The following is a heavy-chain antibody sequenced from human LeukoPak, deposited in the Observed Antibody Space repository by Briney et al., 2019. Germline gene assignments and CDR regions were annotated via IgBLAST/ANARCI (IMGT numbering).Heavy chain of an antibody. CDR1: GFTFSSYW. CDR2: IKQDGSEK. Sequence: HPGGSLRLSCAASGFTFSSYWMSWVRQAPGKGLEWVANIKQDGSEKYYVDSVKGRFTISRDNAKNSLYLQMNSLRAEDTAVYYCARGVQGYCSGGSCYSGDEYFDYWGQGTLVTVSS. CDR3: ARGVQGYCSGGSCYSGDEYFDY. J-gene: IGHJ4*02. V-gene: IGHV3-7*01. D-gene: IGHD2-15*01.